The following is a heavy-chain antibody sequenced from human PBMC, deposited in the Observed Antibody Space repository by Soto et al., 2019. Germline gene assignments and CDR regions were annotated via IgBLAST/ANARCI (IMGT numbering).Heavy chain of an antibody. CDR3: ARVRLTRGARGDAFDI. CDR1: GFTFSSYG. D-gene: IGHD6-25*01. V-gene: IGHV3-33*08. Sequence: GGSLRLSCAASGFTFSSYGMHWVRQAPGKGLEWVAVIWYDGSNKYYADSVKGRFTISRDNSKNTLYLQMNSLRAEDTAVYYWARVRLTRGARGDAFDIWCPWTMVTVSS. J-gene: IGHJ3*02. CDR2: IWYDGSNK.